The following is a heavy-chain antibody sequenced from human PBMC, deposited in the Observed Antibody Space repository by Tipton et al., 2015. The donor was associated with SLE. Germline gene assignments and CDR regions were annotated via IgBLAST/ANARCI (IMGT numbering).Heavy chain of an antibody. V-gene: IGHV4-59*12. CDR1: GGSISSYY. Sequence: TLSLTCTVSGGSISSYYWSWIRQPPGKGLEWIGYIYYSGNTNYNPSLKSRVTISIDTSKNQFSLKLSSVTAADTAVYYCARDSSSSPFDYWGQGTLVTVSS. D-gene: IGHD6-6*01. CDR3: ARDSSSSPFDY. CDR2: IYYSGNT. J-gene: IGHJ4*02.